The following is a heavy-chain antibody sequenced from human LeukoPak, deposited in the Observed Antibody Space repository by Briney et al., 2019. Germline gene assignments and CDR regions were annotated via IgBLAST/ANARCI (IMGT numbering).Heavy chain of an antibody. V-gene: IGHV3-15*01. D-gene: IGHD5-18*01. J-gene: IGHJ4*02. CDR3: TTENLWEYTYGFDC. Sequence: PGGSLRLSCAASGFTFSNAWMSWVRQAPGKGLEWVGRIKSKTDGGTTDYAAPVKGRFTISRDDSKNTLYLQMNSLKTEDTAVYYCTTENLWEYTYGFDCWGQGTLVTVSS. CDR2: IKSKTDGGTT. CDR1: GFTFSNAW.